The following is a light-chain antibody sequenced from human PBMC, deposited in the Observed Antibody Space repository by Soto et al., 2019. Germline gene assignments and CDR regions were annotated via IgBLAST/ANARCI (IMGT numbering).Light chain of an antibody. CDR3: CSYAGHSTYV. CDR2: EDT. Sequence: QSVLTQPASVSGSPGQSITISCTGVSNDAGGYYLVSWYQQHPGQAPKLIIYEDTKRPSGVSSCFSGSTSANTPSLTISGLQAADEADYYCCSYAGHSTYVFAGGTKVTVL. J-gene: IGLJ1*01. V-gene: IGLV2-23*01. CDR1: SNDAGGYYL.